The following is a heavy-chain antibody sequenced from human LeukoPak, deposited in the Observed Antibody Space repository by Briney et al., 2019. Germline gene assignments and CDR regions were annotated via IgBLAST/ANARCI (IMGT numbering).Heavy chain of an antibody. Sequence: GGSLRLSCAPSGFTFRNYWMSWVRQAPGKGLEGVANIKQDGSEKYYVDSVKGRFTISRDNAKNSLYLQMNSLRAEDTAVYYCARVVPAAIAFDYWGQGTLVTVSS. V-gene: IGHV3-7*01. CDR1: GFTFRNYW. D-gene: IGHD2-2*01. J-gene: IGHJ4*02. CDR2: IKQDGSEK. CDR3: ARVVPAAIAFDY.